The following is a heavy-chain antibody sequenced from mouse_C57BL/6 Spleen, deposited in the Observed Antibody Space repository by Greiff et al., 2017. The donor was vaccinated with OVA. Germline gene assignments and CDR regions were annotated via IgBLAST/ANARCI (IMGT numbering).Heavy chain of an antibody. J-gene: IGHJ2*01. D-gene: IGHD2-1*01. CDR1: GFNIKDDY. CDR3: TTLNGNYEGFYFDY. Sequence: DVKLQESGAELVRPGASVKLSCTASGFNIKDDYMHWVKQRPEQGLEWIGWIDPENGDTEYASKFQGKATITADTSSNTAYLQLSSLTSEDTAVYYCTTLNGNYEGFYFDYWGQGTTLTVSS. CDR2: IDPENGDT. V-gene: IGHV14-4*01.